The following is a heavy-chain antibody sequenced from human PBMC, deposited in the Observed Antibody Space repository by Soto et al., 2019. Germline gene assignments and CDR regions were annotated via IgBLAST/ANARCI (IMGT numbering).Heavy chain of an antibody. CDR3: AHRRGTYYYSSSYSDALPI. J-gene: IGHJ3*02. CDR1: GFSLSTSGVG. V-gene: IGHV2-5*01. D-gene: IGHD3-22*01. CDR2: IYWNDDK. Sequence: QITLKESGPTLVKPTQTLTLTCTFSGFSLSTSGVGVGWVRQPPGKALEWLALIYWNDDKSCSPSLKSRLTINKDTSKNQVVLTMTNMDPVDTVTYYWAHRRGTYYYSSSYSDALPICGQGTMVTVSS.